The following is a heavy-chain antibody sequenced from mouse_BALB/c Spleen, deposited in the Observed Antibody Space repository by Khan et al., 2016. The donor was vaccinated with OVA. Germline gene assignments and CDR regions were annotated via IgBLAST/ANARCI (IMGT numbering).Heavy chain of an antibody. V-gene: IGHV2-6-7*01. Sequence: VQLQESGPGLVAPSQSLSITCTVSGFSFTGYGVNWVRQPPGKGLEWLGMIWGDGSTDYNSALKSRLSISKDNSKSQVFLKMNSLQTDDTARYYCARDYGNYLFAYWGQGTLVTVSA. D-gene: IGHD2-1*01. J-gene: IGHJ3*01. CDR3: ARDYGNYLFAY. CDR2: IWGDGST. CDR1: GFSFTGYG.